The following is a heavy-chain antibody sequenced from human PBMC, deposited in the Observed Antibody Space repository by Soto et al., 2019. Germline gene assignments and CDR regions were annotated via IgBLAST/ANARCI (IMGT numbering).Heavy chain of an antibody. D-gene: IGHD3-3*01. J-gene: IGHJ6*02. CDR1: GGSINTFDFC. V-gene: IGHV4-30-2*01. Sequence: SETLSLTCAVSGGSINTFDFCWSWIRQPPGRGLEWIGSIYQSGRTYYIPSLKSRVTMSLEKSKNQFSLKINSVVAADTAIYYCARAMTIFGVAPGGGVDVWGQGTTVTVSS. CDR3: ARAMTIFGVAPGGGVDV. CDR2: IYQSGRT.